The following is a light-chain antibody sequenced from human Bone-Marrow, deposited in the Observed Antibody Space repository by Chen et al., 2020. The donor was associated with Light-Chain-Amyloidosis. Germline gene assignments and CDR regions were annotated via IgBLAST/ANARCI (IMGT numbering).Light chain of an antibody. CDR1: QSISSN. Sequence: EIIMTQSPATLSVSPGERATLSCRASQSISSNLAWYLQKPGQTPRLLIYGASTRATGIPARFSGGGSGTEFILTISSMQSEDFALYYCQQYNNWPPWTFGQGIKVEI. CDR2: GAS. CDR3: QQYNNWPPWT. V-gene: IGKV3-15*01. J-gene: IGKJ1*01.